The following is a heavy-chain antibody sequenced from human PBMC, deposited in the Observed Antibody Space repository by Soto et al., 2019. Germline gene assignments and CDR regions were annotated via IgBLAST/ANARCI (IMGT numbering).Heavy chain of an antibody. CDR3: ARIRGYWYGLDV. Sequence: GGSLRLSCAASGFPLSTYAMTWFRQAPGKGLEWVSAITGTGGNTYYVDSVKGRFTSSRDNSKNMLYLQVNSLRVEDTAVYYCARIRGYWYGLDVWGQGTTVTVSS. J-gene: IGHJ6*02. CDR1: GFPLSTYA. V-gene: IGHV3-23*01. CDR2: ITGTGGNT.